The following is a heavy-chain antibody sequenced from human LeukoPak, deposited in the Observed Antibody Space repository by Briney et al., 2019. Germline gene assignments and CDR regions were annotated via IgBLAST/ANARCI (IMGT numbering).Heavy chain of an antibody. D-gene: IGHD4-11*01. CDR2: ISSSSSYI. Sequence: PGGSLRLSCAASGFTFSSYSMNWVPQAPGKGLEWVSSISSSSSYIYYADSVKGRFTISRDNAKNSLHLQMNSLRAEDTAVYYCARDMRDYMDYYYSSMDVWGEGTTVTVSS. CDR1: GFTFSSYS. J-gene: IGHJ6*03. CDR3: ARDMRDYMDYYYSSMDV. V-gene: IGHV3-21*01.